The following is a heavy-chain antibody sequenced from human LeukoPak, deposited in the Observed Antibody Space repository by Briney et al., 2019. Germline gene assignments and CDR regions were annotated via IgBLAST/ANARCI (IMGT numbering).Heavy chain of an antibody. J-gene: IGHJ4*02. Sequence: SVKVSCKASGGTFSSYTISWVREAPGQGLEWMGRIITILGIANYAQKFQGRVTITADKSTSTAYMELSSLRSEDTAVYYCARDSLNDTVTTHWGQGTLVTVSS. D-gene: IGHD4-11*01. V-gene: IGHV1-69*04. CDR3: ARDSLNDTVTTH. CDR2: IITILGIA. CDR1: GGTFSSYT.